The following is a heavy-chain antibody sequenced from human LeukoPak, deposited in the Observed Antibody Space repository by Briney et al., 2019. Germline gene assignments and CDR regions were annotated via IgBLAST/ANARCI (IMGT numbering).Heavy chain of an antibody. J-gene: IGHJ5*02. CDR2: INTNTGNP. CDR1: GYTFTSYA. Sequence: ASVKVSCKASGYTFTSYAMNWVRQAPGQGLEWMGWINTNTGNPTYAQGFTGRFVFSLDTSVSTAYLQISSLKAEDTAVYYCARDLAAAGTPPRFDPWGQGTLVTVSS. CDR3: ARDLAAAGTPPRFDP. D-gene: IGHD6-13*01. V-gene: IGHV7-4-1*02.